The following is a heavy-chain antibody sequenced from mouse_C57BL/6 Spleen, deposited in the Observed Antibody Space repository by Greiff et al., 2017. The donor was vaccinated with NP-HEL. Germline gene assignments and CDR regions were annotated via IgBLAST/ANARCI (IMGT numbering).Heavy chain of an antibody. V-gene: IGHV1-64*01. CDR1: GYTFTSYW. CDR2: IHPNSGSN. D-gene: IGHD2-1*01. CDR3: ARGGIDYGNYPTSFDY. Sequence: QVQLQQPGAELVQPGASVKLSCTASGYTFTSYWIHWVKQRPGPGLEWIGMIHPNSGSNNYNEKFKIKATLTVDKSSSTAYMQLSSLTSEDSVVYDCARGGIDYGNYPTSFDYWGQGTTLTVSS. J-gene: IGHJ2*01.